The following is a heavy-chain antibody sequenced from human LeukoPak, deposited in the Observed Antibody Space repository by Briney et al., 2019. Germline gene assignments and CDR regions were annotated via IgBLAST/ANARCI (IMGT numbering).Heavy chain of an antibody. J-gene: IGHJ4*01. D-gene: IGHD1-26*01. CDR3: ASSPRGVGAPFDY. Sequence: PGGSLRLSCAASGFTFSSYWMHWVRQAPGKGLVWVSRINSDGSSTSYADSVKGRFTISRDNAKNTLYLQMNSLRAEDTAVYYCASSPRGVGAPFDYWGQEPWSPSPQ. V-gene: IGHV3-74*01. CDR1: GFTFSSYW. CDR2: INSDGSST.